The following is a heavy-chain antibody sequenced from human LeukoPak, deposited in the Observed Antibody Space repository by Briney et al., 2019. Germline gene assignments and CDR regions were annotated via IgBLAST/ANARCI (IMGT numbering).Heavy chain of an antibody. J-gene: IGHJ6*03. CDR3: ARHIFLYCSGGSCYPHRNYYYYYMDV. CDR2: ISDSGGRT. Sequence: GGSLRLSCAASELTFSNYAMSWVRQAPGKGLEWVSSISDSGGRTYYAGSVKGRFTISRDNSKTTVHLQMTSLRSEDTAVYYCARHIFLYCSGGSCYPHRNYYYYYMDVWGKGTTVTVSS. CDR1: ELTFSNYA. D-gene: IGHD2-15*01. V-gene: IGHV3-23*01.